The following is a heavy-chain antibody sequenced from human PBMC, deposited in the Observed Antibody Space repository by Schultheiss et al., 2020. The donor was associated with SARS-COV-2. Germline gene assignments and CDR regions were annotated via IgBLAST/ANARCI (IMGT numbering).Heavy chain of an antibody. CDR3: AKDSWSGDGYNPYDY. J-gene: IGHJ4*02. CDR1: GYTFTSYG. CDR2: ISAYNGNT. V-gene: IGHV1-18*01. Sequence: ASVKVSCKASGYTFTSYGISWVRQAPGQGLEWMGWISAYNGNTNYAQKLQGRVTMTTDTSTSTAYMELSSLRSEDTAVYYCAKDSWSGDGYNPYDYWGQGTLVTVSS. D-gene: IGHD5-24*01.